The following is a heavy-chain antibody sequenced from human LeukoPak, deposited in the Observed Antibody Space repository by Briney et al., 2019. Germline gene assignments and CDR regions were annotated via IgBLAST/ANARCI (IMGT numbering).Heavy chain of an antibody. V-gene: IGHV1-18*01. J-gene: IGHJ4*02. Sequence: ASVKVSCKASGYTFTSYGISWVRQAPGQGLEWMGWISAYNGNTNYAQKLQGRVTMTTDTSTSTVYMELNNLRSEDTAVYYCAREPPESYYFDNWGQGTLVTVSS. CDR2: ISAYNGNT. CDR3: AREPPESYYFDN. CDR1: GYTFTSYG.